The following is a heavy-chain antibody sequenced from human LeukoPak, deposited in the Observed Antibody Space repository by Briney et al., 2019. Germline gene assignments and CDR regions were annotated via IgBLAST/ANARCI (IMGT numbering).Heavy chain of an antibody. CDR2: ISGSGGST. CDR1: GFTFSSYA. Sequence: GGSLRLSCAASGFTFSSYAMSWVRQAPGKGLEWVSAISGSGGSTYYADSVKGRFTISRDNSKNTLYLQMNSLRVEDTAVYYCAKGGCGSSTSCYTSYYYYMDVWGKGTTVTVSS. D-gene: IGHD2-2*02. J-gene: IGHJ6*03. V-gene: IGHV3-23*01. CDR3: AKGGCGSSTSCYTSYYYYMDV.